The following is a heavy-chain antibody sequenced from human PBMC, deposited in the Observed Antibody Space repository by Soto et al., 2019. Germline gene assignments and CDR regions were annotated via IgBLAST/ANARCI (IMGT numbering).Heavy chain of an antibody. J-gene: IGHJ6*02. CDR1: GGTFSSYA. CDR2: IIPIFGTA. CDR3: ARRQYYDFWSGEGSTYYYGMDV. V-gene: IGHV1-69*13. D-gene: IGHD3-3*01. Sequence: SVKVSCKASGGTFSSYAISWVRQAPGQGLEWMGGIIPIFGTANYAQKFQGRVTITADESTSTAYMELSSLRSEDTAVYYCARRQYYDFWSGEGSTYYYGMDVWGQGTTVTVSS.